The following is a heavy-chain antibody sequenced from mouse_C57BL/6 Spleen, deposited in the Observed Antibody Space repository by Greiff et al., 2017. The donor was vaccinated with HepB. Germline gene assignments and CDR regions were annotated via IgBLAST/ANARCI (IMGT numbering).Heavy chain of an antibody. CDR3: SSCDGYYEGLAY. CDR1: GFSLTSYG. D-gene: IGHD2-3*01. CDR2: ICSGGST. V-gene: IGHV2-2*01. Sequence: QVQLQQSGPGLVKPSQSLSITCTVSGFSLTSYGVHWVRQSPGKGLEWLGVICSGGSTDYYTAFITRLGNSKDNTKTQVFFKLNSLLADDTAIYYCSSCDGYYEGLAYWGQGTLVTVSA. J-gene: IGHJ3*01.